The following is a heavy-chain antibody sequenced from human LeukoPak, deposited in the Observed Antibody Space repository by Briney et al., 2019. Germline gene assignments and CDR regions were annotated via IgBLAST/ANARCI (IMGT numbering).Heavy chain of an antibody. CDR2: INAGNDNS. CDR3: ARGFSGAAAGVDY. V-gene: IGHV1-3*01. D-gene: IGHD6-13*01. CDR1: SHTFTSYS. J-gene: IGHJ4*02. Sequence: ASLKVSCKASSHTFTSYSMHWLRHAPGQRLEWIGWINAGNDNSKYSQKFQGRVTITRDTSASTAYMELSSLRSEDTAVYYGARGFSGAAAGVDYWGQGTLVTVSS.